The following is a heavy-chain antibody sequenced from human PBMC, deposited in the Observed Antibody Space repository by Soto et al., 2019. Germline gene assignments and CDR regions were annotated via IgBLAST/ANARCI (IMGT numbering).Heavy chain of an antibody. V-gene: IGHV3-11*01. CDR1: GFPFSDFY. D-gene: IGHD1-26*01. J-gene: IGHJ4*02. CDR3: ARTTWELGVRFDY. CDR2: ISGRGGTI. Sequence: LRLSCAASGFPFSDFYMTWIRRAPGRGLQCLSYISGRGGTIYYADSVKGRFTISRDNAKNSLDLQMDGLRGDDTGVYYCARTTWELGVRFDYWGQGALVTVSS.